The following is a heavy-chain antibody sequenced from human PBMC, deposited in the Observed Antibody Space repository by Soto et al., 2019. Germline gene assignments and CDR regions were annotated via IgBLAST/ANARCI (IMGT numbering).Heavy chain of an antibody. Sequence: QEQLVQSGAEVKKPGASVKVSCKASGYTFTGYYIHWVRQAPGQGLEWMGWINPNSGDTNYAQKFPGWVTMTRDTSISTAYMALSRLKSDDTAVYYCARDFSWIQPYYSYYYFGMDVWGQGTTVTVSS. CDR1: GYTFTGYY. V-gene: IGHV1-2*04. J-gene: IGHJ6*02. CDR2: INPNSGDT. D-gene: IGHD5-18*01. CDR3: ARDFSWIQPYYSYYYFGMDV.